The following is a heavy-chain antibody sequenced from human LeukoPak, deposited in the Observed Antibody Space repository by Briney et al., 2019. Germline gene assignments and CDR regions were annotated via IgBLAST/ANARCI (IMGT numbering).Heavy chain of an antibody. V-gene: IGHV1-8*03. CDR2: INPNSGNT. Sequence: ASVKVSCKASGYTFTTYDINWVRQAPGQGLEWMGWINPNSGNTGYAQKFQGRVTITRNTSISTVYMELSSLRSEDTAVYYCARGPPTAQYFQHWGQGTLVTVSS. D-gene: IGHD1-1*01. J-gene: IGHJ1*01. CDR1: GYTFTTYD. CDR3: ARGPPTAQYFQH.